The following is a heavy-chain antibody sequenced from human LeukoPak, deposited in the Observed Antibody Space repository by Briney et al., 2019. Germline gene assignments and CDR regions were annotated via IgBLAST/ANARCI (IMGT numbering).Heavy chain of an antibody. CDR2: VHYSGST. J-gene: IGHJ4*02. CDR3: AGYGSGSYYKAFDY. CDR1: GGSISSDY. Sequence: SETLSLTCSVSGGSISSDYWGWIRQPPGKGLERIAYVHYSGSTSCNPSLKSRVTISIDTSKNQFSLKLSSVTAADTAVYYCAGYGSGSYYKAFDYWGQGTLVTVSS. D-gene: IGHD3-10*01. V-gene: IGHV4-59*01.